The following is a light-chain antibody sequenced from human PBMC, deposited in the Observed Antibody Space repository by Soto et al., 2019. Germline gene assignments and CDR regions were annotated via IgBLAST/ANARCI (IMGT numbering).Light chain of an antibody. CDR1: SSNIGSNT. J-gene: IGLJ1*01. CDR2: SNN. Sequence: QAVVTQPPSASGTPGQRVTISCSGSSSNIGSNTVNWYQQLPGTAPKLLIYSNNQRPSWVPDRFSGSKSGTSASLAISGLQSEDEADYYCAAWDDSLNGPYVFGTGTKLTVL. V-gene: IGLV1-44*01. CDR3: AAWDDSLNGPYV.